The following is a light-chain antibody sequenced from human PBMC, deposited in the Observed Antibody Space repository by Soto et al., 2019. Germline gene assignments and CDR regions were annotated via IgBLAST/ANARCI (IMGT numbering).Light chain of an antibody. V-gene: IGKV1-5*01. J-gene: IGKJ1*01. Sequence: DIQMTQSPSTLSASVGDRVTITCRASRSISGWLAWYQQKPGKAPKLLIYDASSLESGVPSRFSGSRSGTEFTLTISSLQPDDFVTYYCQQYESYSPWTFGQGTKV. CDR1: RSISGW. CDR3: QQYESYSPWT. CDR2: DAS.